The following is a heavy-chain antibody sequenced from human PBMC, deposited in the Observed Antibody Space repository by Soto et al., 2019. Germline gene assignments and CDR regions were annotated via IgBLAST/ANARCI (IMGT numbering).Heavy chain of an antibody. J-gene: IGHJ3*02. Sequence: QVQLVQSGAEVKKPEASVNVSCKASGYTFTGYYIHWVRQAPGQGLEWMGLIKPNSGGTNYVQKFQGRVTMTRDTSMTTAYMELNRLRSDDTAMYYCARAVYFEAFEIWGQGTMVAVSS. CDR2: IKPNSGGT. V-gene: IGHV1-2*02. D-gene: IGHD2-8*01. CDR3: ARAVYFEAFEI. CDR1: GYTFTGYY.